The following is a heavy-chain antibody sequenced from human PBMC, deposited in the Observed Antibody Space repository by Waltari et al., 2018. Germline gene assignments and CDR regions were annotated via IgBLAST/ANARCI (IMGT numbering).Heavy chain of an antibody. V-gene: IGHV4-4*02. Sequence: QVQLQESGPGLVKPSGTLSLTCAVSGGSISSSNWWSWVRQPPGKGLEGIGEIDHTGSTNYNASLKSRVTISVDKSKNHFSLKLSSVTAADTAVYYCARDQAGTTYYYYGMDVWGQGTTVTVSS. CDR1: GGSISSSNW. CDR2: IDHTGST. CDR3: ARDQAGTTYYYYGMDV. D-gene: IGHD1-7*01. J-gene: IGHJ6*02.